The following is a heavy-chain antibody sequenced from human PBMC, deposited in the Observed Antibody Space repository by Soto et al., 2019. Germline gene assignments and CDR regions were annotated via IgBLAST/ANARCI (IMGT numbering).Heavy chain of an antibody. CDR2: ISGSGGST. J-gene: IGHJ5*02. CDR3: AKDNYHAAVRGWFEP. CDR1: GFTFSSYC. V-gene: IGHV3-23*01. D-gene: IGHD4-4*01. Sequence: PGGSLRLSCAASGFTFSSYCITWVRQSPGKGLEWVSAISGSGGSTYYADSVKGRFTISRDNSKNTLYLKMNSLRAEDTAVYYCAKDNYHAAVRGWFEPWGQGTLVTVSS.